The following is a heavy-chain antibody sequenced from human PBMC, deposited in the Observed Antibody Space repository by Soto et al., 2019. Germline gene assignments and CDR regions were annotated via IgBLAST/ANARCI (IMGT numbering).Heavy chain of an antibody. Sequence: QVQLQESGPGLVKPSETLSLTCTVSGGSISRYYWSWIRQPPGKGLEWLAYMYHSGTTNYNPSLTSGVTISLDTSKNQVSLELRSVTAADTAVYYCASLTGDGIYWGQGTLVTVSS. D-gene: IGHD7-27*01. CDR3: ASLTGDGIY. V-gene: IGHV4-59*08. CDR1: GGSISRYY. J-gene: IGHJ4*02. CDR2: MYHSGTT.